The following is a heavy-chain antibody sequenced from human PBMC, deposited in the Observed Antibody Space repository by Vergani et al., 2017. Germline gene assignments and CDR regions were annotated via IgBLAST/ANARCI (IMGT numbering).Heavy chain of an antibody. V-gene: IGHV3-21*01. Sequence: EVQLLESGGGLVQPGGSLRLSCAASGFTFSSYSMNGVRQAPGKGLEWVSSISSSSSYIYYADSVKGRFTISRDNAKNSLYLQMNSLRAEDTAVYYCARDFSATPSGDYWGQGTLVTVSS. J-gene: IGHJ4*02. CDR3: ARDFSATPSGDY. CDR2: ISSSSSYI. CDR1: GFTFSSYS. D-gene: IGHD1-26*01.